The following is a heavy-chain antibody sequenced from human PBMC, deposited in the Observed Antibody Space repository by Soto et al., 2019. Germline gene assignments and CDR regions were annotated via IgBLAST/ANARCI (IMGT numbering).Heavy chain of an antibody. J-gene: IGHJ4*02. CDR1: GFTFSSYA. CDR2: FSGSGGST. D-gene: IGHD5-12*01. CDR3: AKGRDGYILKDY. Sequence: VVSLRISCAASGFTFSSYAMSWVRQAPGKGLEWVSAFSGSGGSTYYADSVKGRFTISRDNSKNTLYLQMNSLRAEDTAVYYCAKGRDGYILKDYWGQGTLVTVSS. V-gene: IGHV3-23*01.